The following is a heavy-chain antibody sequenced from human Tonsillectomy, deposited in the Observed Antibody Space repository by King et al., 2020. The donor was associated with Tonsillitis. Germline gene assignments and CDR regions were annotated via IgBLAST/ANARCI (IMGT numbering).Heavy chain of an antibody. Sequence: VQLVESGGGLGKPGGSLRLSCAASGFTFSDYYMSWVRQAPGKGLEWVSYITTSGSYTNNADSVKGRFSISRDNAKNSLYLQMNSLRAEDTAVYYCARGSSDFWSGFDLDHWGQGTLVTVSS. CDR1: GFTFSDYY. CDR2: ITTSGSYT. J-gene: IGHJ4*02. CDR3: ARGSSDFWSGFDLDH. V-gene: IGHV3-11*05. D-gene: IGHD3-3*01.